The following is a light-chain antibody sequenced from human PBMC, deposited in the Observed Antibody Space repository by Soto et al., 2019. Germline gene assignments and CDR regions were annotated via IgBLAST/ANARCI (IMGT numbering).Light chain of an antibody. Sequence: DLQMTQSPSSLSASVGDRVTITCQASQDISNYLNWYQQKSGKAPKLLTYDASNLETGVPSRFSGSGSGTDFTFTISSLQPEDIATYYCQQYDNLPLTFGGGTKVEIK. CDR2: DAS. J-gene: IGKJ4*01. CDR1: QDISNY. V-gene: IGKV1-33*01. CDR3: QQYDNLPLT.